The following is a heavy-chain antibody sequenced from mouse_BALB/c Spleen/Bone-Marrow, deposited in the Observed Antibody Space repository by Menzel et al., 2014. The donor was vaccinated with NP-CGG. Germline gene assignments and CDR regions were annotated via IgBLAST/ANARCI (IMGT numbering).Heavy chain of an antibody. CDR3: ATLTGTSY. CDR2: ITNGGGST. D-gene: IGHD4-1*01. Sequence: EVQRVESGGGLVQPGGSLKLSCAASGFPFSSYTMSWVRQTPEKRLEWVAFITNGGGSTYYPDTLKGRFTISRDDAKNTLYLQMSRLKSEDTAMYYCATLTGTSYWGQGTLVTVSA. CDR1: GFPFSSYT. V-gene: IGHV5-12-2*01. J-gene: IGHJ3*01.